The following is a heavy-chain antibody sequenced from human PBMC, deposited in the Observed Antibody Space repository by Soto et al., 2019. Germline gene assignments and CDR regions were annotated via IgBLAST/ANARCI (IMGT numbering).Heavy chain of an antibody. CDR1: GYTFTSYD. CDR2: MNPNSGNT. Sequence: ASVKVSCKASGYTFTSYDINWVRQATGQGLEWMGWMNPNSGNTGYAQKFQGRVTMTRNTSISTAYMELNSLRSEDTAVYYCASSPVGATLDAFDIWGQGTMVTVSS. CDR3: ASSPVGATLDAFDI. D-gene: IGHD1-26*01. V-gene: IGHV1-8*01. J-gene: IGHJ3*02.